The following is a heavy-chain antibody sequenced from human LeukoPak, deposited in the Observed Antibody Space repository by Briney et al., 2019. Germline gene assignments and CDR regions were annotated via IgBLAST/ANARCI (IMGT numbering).Heavy chain of an antibody. J-gene: IGHJ4*02. V-gene: IGHV1-2*06. CDR1: GYTFTGYY. D-gene: IGHD6-19*01. Sequence: ASVKVSCKASGYTFTGYYMHWVRQAPGQGLEWMGRINPNSGGTNYAQKFQGRVTMTRDTSISTAYMELSRPRSDDTAVYYCARGSSYSSGWIDYWGQGTLVTVSS. CDR2: INPNSGGT. CDR3: ARGSSYSSGWIDY.